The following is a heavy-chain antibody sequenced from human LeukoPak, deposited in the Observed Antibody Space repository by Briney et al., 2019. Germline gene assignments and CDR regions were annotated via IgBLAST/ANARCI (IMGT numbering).Heavy chain of an antibody. D-gene: IGHD6-13*01. V-gene: IGHV1-18*01. Sequence: ASVKASCKASGYTFTSYGISWVRQAPGQGLEWMGWISAYNGNTNYAQKLQGRVTMTTDTSTSTAYMELRSLRSDDTAVYYCARVLAAAGTDSLDYWGQGTLVTVSS. CDR1: GYTFTSYG. CDR3: ARVLAAAGTDSLDY. CDR2: ISAYNGNT. J-gene: IGHJ4*02.